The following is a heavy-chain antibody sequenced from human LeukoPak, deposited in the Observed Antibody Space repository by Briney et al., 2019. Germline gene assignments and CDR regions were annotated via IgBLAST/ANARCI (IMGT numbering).Heavy chain of an antibody. CDR3: AKERYYDDSSGYLSH. CDR2: IRWYSDSI. J-gene: IGHJ4*02. V-gene: IGHV3-9*03. CDR1: GFTFDDYA. Sequence: GGSLRLSCAASGFTFDDYAMHWVRQAPGKGLEGVSGIRWYSDSIGYADSVKGRFTVSRDNAKNSLYLQMNSLRAEDMALYYCAKERYYDDSSGYLSHWGQGTLVTVSS. D-gene: IGHD3-22*01.